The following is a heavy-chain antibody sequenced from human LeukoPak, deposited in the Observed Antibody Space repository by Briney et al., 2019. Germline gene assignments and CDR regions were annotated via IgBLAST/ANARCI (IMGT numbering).Heavy chain of an antibody. CDR1: GFTFSSYA. CDR2: ISGSGGST. CDR3: AKEGVWFGEIDVSVFDY. V-gene: IGHV3-23*01. D-gene: IGHD3-10*01. Sequence: GGSLRLSCAASGFTFSSYAMSWVRQAPGKGLEWVSAISGSGGSTYYAGSVKGRFTISRDNSKNTLYLQMNSLRAEDTAVYYCAKEGVWFGEIDVSVFDYWGQGTLVTVSS. J-gene: IGHJ4*02.